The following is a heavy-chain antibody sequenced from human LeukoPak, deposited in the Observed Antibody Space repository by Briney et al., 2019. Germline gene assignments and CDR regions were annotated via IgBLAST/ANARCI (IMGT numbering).Heavy chain of an antibody. CDR2: VSGYNGNT. V-gene: IGHV1-18*01. Sequence: GASVKVSCKTSGYTFTSYGVSWVRQAPGQGLEWMGWVSGYNGNTNYDQRFQGRVTMTTDTSTTTAYMELRNLRSDDTAVYYCARDIATVVHQDWGQGTLVTVSS. J-gene: IGHJ4*02. D-gene: IGHD2-15*01. CDR1: GYTFTSYG. CDR3: ARDIATVVHQD.